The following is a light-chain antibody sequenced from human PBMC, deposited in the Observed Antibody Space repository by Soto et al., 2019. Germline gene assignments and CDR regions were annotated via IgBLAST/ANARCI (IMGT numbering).Light chain of an antibody. CDR2: DAS. Sequence: EIVLTQSPATLSLSPGERATLSCRASQSISSYLAWYQQKPGQAPRLLIYDASNRATGIPARFGGSGSGTDFTLTISSLEPEDFAVYYCQQRSIWYTFGQGTKLEI. V-gene: IGKV3-11*01. CDR1: QSISSY. CDR3: QQRSIWYT. J-gene: IGKJ2*01.